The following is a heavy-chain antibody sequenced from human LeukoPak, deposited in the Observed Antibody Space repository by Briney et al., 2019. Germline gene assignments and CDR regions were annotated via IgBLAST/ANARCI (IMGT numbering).Heavy chain of an antibody. CDR2: ISSSGSTI. CDR3: VRLVWGSTNWFDP. J-gene: IGHJ5*02. V-gene: IGHV3-48*03. Sequence: GGSLRLSCAASGFTFSSYEMNWVRQAPGKGLEWVSYISSSGSTIYYADSVKGRFTISRDNAKNSLYLQMNSLRAEDTAVYYCVRLVWGSTNWFDPWGQGTLVTVSS. D-gene: IGHD3-16*01. CDR1: GFTFSSYE.